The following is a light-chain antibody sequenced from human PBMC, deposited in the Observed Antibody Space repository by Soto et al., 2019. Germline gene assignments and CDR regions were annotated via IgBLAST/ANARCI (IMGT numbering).Light chain of an antibody. CDR1: QSVADN. CDR3: QQYNYWPIT. Sequence: EIMMTQSPATLSVSPGERVTLSCRSSQSVADNLAWFQQKPGQGPRLLIYGASTRATGIPARFSGSGSETDFTLTVSSLRSEDSAVYYCQQYNYWPITFGQGIRLEI. J-gene: IGKJ5*01. V-gene: IGKV3-15*01. CDR2: GAS.